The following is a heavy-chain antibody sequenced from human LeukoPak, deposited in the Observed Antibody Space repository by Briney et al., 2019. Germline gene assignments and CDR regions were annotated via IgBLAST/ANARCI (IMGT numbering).Heavy chain of an antibody. CDR1: GGSISSYY. V-gene: IGHV4-59*01. D-gene: IGHD6-13*01. Sequence: SETLSLTCTVSGGSISSYYWSRIRQPPGKGLEWIGYIYYSGSTNYNPSLKSRVTISVDTSKNQFSLKLSSVTAADTAVYYCARAESSSWPVDYWGQGTLVTVSS. CDR3: ARAESSSWPVDY. CDR2: IYYSGST. J-gene: IGHJ4*02.